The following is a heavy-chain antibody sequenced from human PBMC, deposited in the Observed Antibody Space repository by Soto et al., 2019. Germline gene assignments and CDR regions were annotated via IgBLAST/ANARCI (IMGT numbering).Heavy chain of an antibody. V-gene: IGHV4-39*01. CDR3: ARQRIYYDSNRRNWFDP. CDR2: IYYSGST. J-gene: IGHJ5*02. D-gene: IGHD3-22*01. CDR1: GGSISSSSYY. Sequence: SETLSLTYTVSGGSISSSSYYWGWIRQPPGKGLEWIGSIYYSGSTYYNPSLKSRVTISVDTSKNQFSLKLSSVTAADTAVYYCARQRIYYDSNRRNWFDPWGQGTLVTVSS.